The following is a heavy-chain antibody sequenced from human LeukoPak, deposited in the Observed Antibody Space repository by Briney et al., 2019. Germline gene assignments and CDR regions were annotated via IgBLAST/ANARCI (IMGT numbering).Heavy chain of an antibody. D-gene: IGHD2-21*01. J-gene: IGHJ4*02. CDR1: GFTFSDYY. CDR2: ISSSGSTI. CDR3: VKDYRVGSSPAFGDF. Sequence: GGSLRLSCAASGFTFSDYYMSWIRQAPGKGLEWVSYISSSGSTIYYADSVKGRFTISRDNYRNTMYLQMNSLRAEDTAIYYCVKDYRVGSSPAFGDFWGRGILVTVSS. V-gene: IGHV3-11*01.